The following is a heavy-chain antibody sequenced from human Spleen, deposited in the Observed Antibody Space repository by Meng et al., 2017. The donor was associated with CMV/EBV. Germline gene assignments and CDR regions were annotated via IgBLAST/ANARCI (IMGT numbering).Heavy chain of an antibody. CDR1: TYIVNNYN. Sequence: KTPTYIVNNYNIHWVRQAPGHGLEWMGIIRPSGGITQYVEEFQGRVTMTRDTSTSTVYMELSSLKSEDAAVYYCATEPLLGYRFDYWGQGTLVTVSS. J-gene: IGHJ4*02. V-gene: IGHV1-46*02. CDR3: ATEPLLGYRFDY. CDR2: IRPSGGIT. D-gene: IGHD5-12*01.